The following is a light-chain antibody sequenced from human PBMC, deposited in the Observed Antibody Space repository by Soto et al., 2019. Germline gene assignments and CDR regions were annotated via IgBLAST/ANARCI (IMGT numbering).Light chain of an antibody. Sequence: QLVLTQPPSVSGAPGQRVTISCTGSSSNIGADYDVNWYQQFPGTAPKLLIYGNDNRPSGVPDRFSGSKSDTSASLAVTGLQAEDEADYYRQSYDSGLSAVLFGGGTKLTVL. CDR3: QSYDSGLSAVL. CDR2: GND. J-gene: IGLJ2*01. CDR1: SSNIGADYD. V-gene: IGLV1-40*01.